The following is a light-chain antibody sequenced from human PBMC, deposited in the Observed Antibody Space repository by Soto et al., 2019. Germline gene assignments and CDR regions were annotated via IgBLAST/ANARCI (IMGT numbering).Light chain of an antibody. CDR3: QQYNPHSLYS. V-gene: IGKV1-5*01. CDR2: YDS. J-gene: IGKJ2*01. Sequence: DIQLSQSPSILSASVGDRVTITCRASESVRSWLAWYQQQPGKAPKLLIFYDSTLKSGVPSRFSGSGSGTEYTLTISSLQPEDFATYYCQQYNPHSLYSFGLGTKVDIK. CDR1: ESVRSW.